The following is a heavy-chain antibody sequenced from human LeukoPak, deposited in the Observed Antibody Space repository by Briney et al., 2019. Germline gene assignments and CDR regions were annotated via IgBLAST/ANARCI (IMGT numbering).Heavy chain of an antibody. J-gene: IGHJ4*02. CDR2: MNPNSGNT. Sequence: EASVKVSCKASGGTLSRFAISWVRQAPGQGLEWMGYMNPNSGNTGYAQKFQDRVTITSDTSISTAYMELSSLRSDDTAVYYCAREGLDYWGQGTLVTVSS. CDR3: AREGLDY. CDR1: GGTLSRFA. V-gene: IGHV1-8*03.